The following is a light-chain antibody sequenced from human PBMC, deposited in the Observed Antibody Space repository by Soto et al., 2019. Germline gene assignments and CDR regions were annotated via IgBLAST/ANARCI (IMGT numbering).Light chain of an antibody. J-gene: IGKJ4*01. V-gene: IGKV1-33*01. Sequence: MQMSHSAGPLSAPVGNRVTFTGEATQDISNYLNWYQQKPGKAPKLLIYDASNLQTGVPSRFSAYRSETDFTFTISSLQPEDIATYCCQQYEDSTQNFGGGTKVEI. CDR1: QDISNY. CDR3: QQYEDSTQN. CDR2: DAS.